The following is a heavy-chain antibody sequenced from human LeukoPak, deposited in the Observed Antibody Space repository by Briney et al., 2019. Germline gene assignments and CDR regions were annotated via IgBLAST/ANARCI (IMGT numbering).Heavy chain of an antibody. J-gene: IGHJ4*02. CDR3: PRKSGAFCPFGY. D-gene: IGHD1-26*01. CDR2: YSLTGPT. V-gene: IGHV4-4*02. Sequence: PSGTLSLTCGVSGGSISSTNWWSWVRQSPGQGLEWIGEYSLTGPTNSTPSLSGRVTMFLDESVNPPSLPLTSGPAGETPTYNGPRKSGAFCPFGYWGKGTLV. CDR1: GGSISSTNW.